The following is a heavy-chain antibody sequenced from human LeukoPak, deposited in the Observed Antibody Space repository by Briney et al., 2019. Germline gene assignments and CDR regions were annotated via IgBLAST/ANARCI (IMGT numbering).Heavy chain of an antibody. V-gene: IGHV4-59*01. CDR1: GGSISSYY. Sequence: PSETLSLTCTVSGGSISSYYWSWIRQPPGKGLEWIGYIYYSGSTNYNPSLKSRVTISVDTSKNQFSLKLSSVTAADTAVYYCARGGYGDSYYYYYIDVWGKGTTVTVSS. D-gene: IGHD4-17*01. CDR2: IYYSGST. J-gene: IGHJ6*03. CDR3: ARGGYGDSYYYYYIDV.